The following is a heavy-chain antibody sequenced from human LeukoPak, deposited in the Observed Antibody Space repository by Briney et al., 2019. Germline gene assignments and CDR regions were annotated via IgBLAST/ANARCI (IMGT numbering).Heavy chain of an antibody. D-gene: IGHD6-19*01. CDR3: ARAYGYSSGWYVY. CDR1: GGSFSGYY. CDR2: INHSGST. V-gene: IGHV4-34*01. J-gene: IGHJ4*02. Sequence: SETLSLTCAVYGGSFSGYYWSWIRQPPGKGLEWIGEINHSGSTNYNPSLKSRVTISVDTSKNQFSLKLSSVTAADTAVYYCARAYGYSSGWYVYWGQGTLVTVSS.